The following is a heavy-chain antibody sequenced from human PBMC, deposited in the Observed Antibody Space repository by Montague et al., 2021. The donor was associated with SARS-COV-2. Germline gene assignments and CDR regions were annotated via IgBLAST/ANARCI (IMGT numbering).Heavy chain of an antibody. CDR1: GGFISSSY. CDR3: CAVLSPCYYGMDV. Sequence: ETLSLTCTVSGGFISSSYWSWIRQPPGKGLEWVANIKQDGSEKYYVDSVKGRFTISRDNAKNSLYLQMNSLRAGDTAVYYCCAVLSPCYYGMDVWGQGTTVTVSS. J-gene: IGHJ6*02. V-gene: IGHV3-7*01. CDR2: IKQDGSEK.